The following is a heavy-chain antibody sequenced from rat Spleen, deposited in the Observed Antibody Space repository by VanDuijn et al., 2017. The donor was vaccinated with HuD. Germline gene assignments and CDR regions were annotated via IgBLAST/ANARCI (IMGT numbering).Heavy chain of an antibody. V-gene: IGHV5-31*01. CDR2: ITDTGGST. D-gene: IGHD4-2*01. CDR1: GFTFNNYW. J-gene: IGHJ3*01. CDR3: AGSQTGRGFAY. Sequence: EVQVVESGGGLVQPGRSMKLSCAASGFTFNNYWMTWIRQAPGRGLEWVASITDTGGSTYYPDSLKGRFTIFRDNAKSTLYLQMNSLRSEDTSTYYCAGSQTGRGFAYWGQGTLVTVSS.